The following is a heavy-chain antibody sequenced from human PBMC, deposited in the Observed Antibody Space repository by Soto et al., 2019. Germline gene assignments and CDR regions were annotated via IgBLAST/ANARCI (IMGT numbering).Heavy chain of an antibody. CDR2: IYYSGST. V-gene: IGHV4-39*01. CDR3: ASPKIAFYNWFDP. D-gene: IGHD3-3*02. Sequence: PSETLSLTCTVSGGSISSRGYYWGWIRQPPGKGLEWIGTIYYSGSTYYNPSLKSRVTISVDTSKNQFSLKLSSVTAADTAVYYCASPKIAFYNWFDPWGQGTLVTVS. CDR1: GGSISSRGYY. J-gene: IGHJ5*02.